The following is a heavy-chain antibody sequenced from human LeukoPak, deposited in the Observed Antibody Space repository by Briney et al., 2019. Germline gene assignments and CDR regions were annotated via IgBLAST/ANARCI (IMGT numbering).Heavy chain of an antibody. CDR2: ISTSGRTI. CDR3: ARRSDDYDSSAYYH. D-gene: IGHD3-22*01. CDR1: GFTFSNYN. V-gene: IGHV3-48*01. Sequence: RPGGSLRLSCSASGFTFSNYNMNWVRQAPGTGLEWISDISTSGRTIYYANSVKGRFTISRDNAKNSLYLQMNSLRAEDTAVYYCARRSDDYDSSAYYHWGQGTLVTVSS. J-gene: IGHJ4*02.